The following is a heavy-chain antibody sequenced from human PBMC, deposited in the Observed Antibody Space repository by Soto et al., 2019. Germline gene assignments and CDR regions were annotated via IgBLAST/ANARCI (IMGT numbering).Heavy chain of an antibody. Sequence: SETLSLTCTVSGGSITGYYWTWIRQPPGKGLEWLGHIYYTGYTDYSPSLRGRGTISVDTSKNQFSLKLFSVTAADTAVYYCARRTTTFNNYYYMDVWGKGTTVTVSS. D-gene: IGHD3-9*01. CDR2: IYYTGYT. CDR3: ARRTTTFNNYYYMDV. CDR1: GGSITGYY. J-gene: IGHJ6*03. V-gene: IGHV4-59*08.